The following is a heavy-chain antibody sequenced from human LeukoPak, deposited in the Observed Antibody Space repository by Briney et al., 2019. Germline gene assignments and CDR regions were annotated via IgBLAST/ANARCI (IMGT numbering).Heavy chain of an antibody. Sequence: GGSLSLSCAASGFTFSSYGIHWVRQAPGKGLEWVAVISYDGSNKYYADSVKGRFTISRDNSKNTLFLQMNSLRPEDTAVYYCAKERGAYSYGYPLDYWGQGTLVTVSS. CDR1: GFTFSSYG. CDR2: ISYDGSNK. CDR3: AKERGAYSYGYPLDY. V-gene: IGHV3-30*18. D-gene: IGHD5-18*01. J-gene: IGHJ4*02.